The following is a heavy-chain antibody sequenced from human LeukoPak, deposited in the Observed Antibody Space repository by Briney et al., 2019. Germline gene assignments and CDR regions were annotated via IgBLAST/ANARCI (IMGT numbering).Heavy chain of an antibody. V-gene: IGHV1-69*05. CDR3: ARGLYSSGWSEY. Sequence: SVKVSCKASGYTFTDYGISWVRQAPGQGLEWMGGIIPIFGTANYAQKFQGRVTITTDESTSTAYMELSSLRSEDTAVYYCARGLYSSGWSEYWGQGTLVTVSS. CDR2: IIPIFGTA. J-gene: IGHJ4*02. CDR1: GYTFTDYG. D-gene: IGHD6-19*01.